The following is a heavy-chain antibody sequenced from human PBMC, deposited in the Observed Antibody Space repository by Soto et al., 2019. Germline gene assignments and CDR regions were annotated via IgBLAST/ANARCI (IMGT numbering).Heavy chain of an antibody. V-gene: IGHV4-59*01. J-gene: IGHJ5*02. CDR2: IYYSGST. Sequence: TLSLPCTVSGGSISSYYWSWIRQPPGKGLEWIGYIYYSGSTNYNPSLKSRVTISVDTSKNQFSLKLSSVTAADTAVYYCARVRAVTTVWWFDPWGQGTLVTVSS. CDR3: ARVRAVTTVWWFDP. D-gene: IGHD4-4*01. CDR1: GGSISSYY.